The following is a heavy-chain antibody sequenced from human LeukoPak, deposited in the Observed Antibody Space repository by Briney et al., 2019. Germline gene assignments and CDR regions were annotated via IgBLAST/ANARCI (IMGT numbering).Heavy chain of an antibody. J-gene: IGHJ6*02. CDR1: GVSVGSNNYY. V-gene: IGHV4-61*01. CDR3: ARYSGNPSYYGMDV. D-gene: IGHD3-10*01. CDR2: LSHSGST. Sequence: PSETLSLTCAISGVSVGSNNYYWTWIRQSPGRGLEWIGYLSHSGSTNYNPSLKSRVAISVDTSKNQFFLKLSSVTAADTAVYYCARYSGNPSYYGMDVWGQGTTVTVSS.